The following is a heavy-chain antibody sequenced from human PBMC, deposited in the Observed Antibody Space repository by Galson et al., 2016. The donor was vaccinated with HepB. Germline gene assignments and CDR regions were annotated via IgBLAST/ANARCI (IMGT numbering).Heavy chain of an antibody. CDR2: IKQDGAET. CDR3: ARDSSAWTLNY. D-gene: IGHD6-19*01. V-gene: IGHV3-7*01. Sequence: SLRLSCAASGFTFSSSWMTWVRQAPGKGLEWVANIKQDGAETNYADSVKGRFTISRDNAKNSLYLQMNSLRAEDTAVYYCARDSSAWTLNYWGQGTPVTVSS. J-gene: IGHJ4*02. CDR1: GFTFSSSW.